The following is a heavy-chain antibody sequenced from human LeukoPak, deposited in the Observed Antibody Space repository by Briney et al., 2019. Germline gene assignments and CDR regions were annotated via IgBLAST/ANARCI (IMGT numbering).Heavy chain of an antibody. V-gene: IGHV4-38-2*02. CDR2: IYHSGST. Sequence: PSETLSLTCTVSGYSISSGYYWAWIRPPPGKGLEWIGNIYHSGSTYYNPSLKSRVTISVDTSENQFSLQLTSVTAADTAVYYCARAYSSSWYFNWFDPWGQGTLVTVSS. D-gene: IGHD6-13*01. J-gene: IGHJ5*02. CDR3: ARAYSSSWYFNWFDP. CDR1: GYSISSGYY.